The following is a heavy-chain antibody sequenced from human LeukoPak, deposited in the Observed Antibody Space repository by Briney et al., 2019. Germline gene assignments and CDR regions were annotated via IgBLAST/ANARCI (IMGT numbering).Heavy chain of an antibody. D-gene: IGHD2-2*01. J-gene: IGHJ4*02. CDR3: AKDRGSTSCYFDY. V-gene: IGHV3-23*01. CDR1: GFTFSSYA. CDR2: ISGSGGST. Sequence: GGSLRLSCAASGFTFSSYAMSWVRQAPGKGLEWVSAISGSGGSTYYADSVKGRFTISRDNSKNTLYLQMNSLRAEDTAVYYCAKDRGSTSCYFDYWGQETLVTVSS.